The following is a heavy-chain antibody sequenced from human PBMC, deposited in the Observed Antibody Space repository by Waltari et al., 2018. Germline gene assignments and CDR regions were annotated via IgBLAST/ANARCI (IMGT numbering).Heavy chain of an antibody. V-gene: IGHV4-39*01. CDR3: ARLASPEGLDV. J-gene: IGHJ6*02. CDR1: GGSITSSSFH. Sequence: QLQLLESGPGLVKPSETLSLMCTVSGGSITSSSFHWTWIRQPPGKGLEWIGSVYYTGSAFYNPSLKSRLTISSDTSGNQFSLQVRSVTAADTAVYYCARLASPEGLDVWGQGTTVTVSS. CDR2: VYYTGSA.